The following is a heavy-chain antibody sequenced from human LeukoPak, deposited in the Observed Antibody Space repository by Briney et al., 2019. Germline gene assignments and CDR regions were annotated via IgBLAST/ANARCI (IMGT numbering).Heavy chain of an antibody. CDR2: ISGSGGST. Sequence: GGSLRLSCAASGFTFSSYAMSWVRQAPGKGLEWVSAISGSGGSTYYADSVKGRFTISRDNSKNTLYLQMNSLRAEDTAVYYCAGKGSGSYSNWFDPWGQGTLVTVSS. V-gene: IGHV3-23*01. CDR1: GFTFSSYA. CDR3: AGKGSGSYSNWFDP. D-gene: IGHD3-10*01. J-gene: IGHJ5*02.